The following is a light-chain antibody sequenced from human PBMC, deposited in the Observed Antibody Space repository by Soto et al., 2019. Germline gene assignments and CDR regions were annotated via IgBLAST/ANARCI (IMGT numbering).Light chain of an antibody. V-gene: IGKV1-39*01. Sequence: DIQMTQSPSSLSASVGDRVTITCRASQSISNFLNWYQQKPGKAPKLLIRSASSLQSGVPSRFSGSGSGTDFTLSITSLQPEDFETYYCQQSYGAPITLGQGTRLEIK. CDR1: QSISNF. CDR2: SAS. CDR3: QQSYGAPIT. J-gene: IGKJ5*01.